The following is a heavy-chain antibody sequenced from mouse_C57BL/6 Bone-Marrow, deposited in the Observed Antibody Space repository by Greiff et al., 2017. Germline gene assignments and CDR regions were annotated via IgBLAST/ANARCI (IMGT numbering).Heavy chain of an antibody. Sequence: QVQLQQSGAELMKPGASVKLSCKATGYTFTGYWIEWVKQRPGHGLEWIGEILPGSGSTNYNEKFKGKATFTADTSSNTAYMQLSSLTTEDSAIYYCARRISYYYGSSYGYLYFDVWGTGTTVTVSS. J-gene: IGHJ1*03. CDR3: ARRISYYYGSSYGYLYFDV. CDR2: ILPGSGST. CDR1: GYTFTGYW. D-gene: IGHD1-1*01. V-gene: IGHV1-9*01.